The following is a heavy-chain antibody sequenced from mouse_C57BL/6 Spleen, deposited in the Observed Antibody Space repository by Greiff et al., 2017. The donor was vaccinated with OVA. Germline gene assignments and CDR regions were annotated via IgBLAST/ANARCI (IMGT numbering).Heavy chain of an antibody. CDR2: INPSNGGT. D-gene: IGHD1-1*01. CDR1: GYTFTSYW. CDR3: ARGRDYYGSSYGYFDV. J-gene: IGHJ1*03. V-gene: IGHV1-53*01. Sequence: QVQLQQPGTELVKPGASVKLSCKASGYTFTSYWMHWVKQRPGQGLEWIGNINPSNGGTNYNEKFKSKATLTVDKSSSTAYMQLSSLTSEDSAVYYCARGRDYYGSSYGYFDVWGTGTTVTVSS.